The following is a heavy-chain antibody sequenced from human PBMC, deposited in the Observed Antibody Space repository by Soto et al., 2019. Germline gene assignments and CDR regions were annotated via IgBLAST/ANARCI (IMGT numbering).Heavy chain of an antibody. Sequence: QVQLQESGPGLVKPSGTLSLTCAVSGGSISSSNWWSWVRQPPGKGLEWIGEIYHSGSTNYNPSLKSRGTISVDKSKNQFSLKLSSVTAADTAVYDCARSMKQQDYGMDVWGQGTTVTVSS. V-gene: IGHV4-4*02. CDR1: GGSISSSNW. J-gene: IGHJ6*02. D-gene: IGHD6-13*01. CDR3: ARSMKQQDYGMDV. CDR2: IYHSGST.